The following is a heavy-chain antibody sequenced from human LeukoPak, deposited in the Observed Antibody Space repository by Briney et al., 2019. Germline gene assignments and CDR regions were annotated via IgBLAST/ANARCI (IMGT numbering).Heavy chain of an antibody. CDR3: ARWGIALAGTYFDY. CDR1: GYTFTRYY. J-gene: IGHJ4*02. D-gene: IGHD6-19*01. CDR2: IHPSGGST. V-gene: IGHV1-46*01. Sequence: ASVKVSCKASGYTFTRYYTHWARQAPGQGLEWMGIIHPSGGSTSYAQKFQGRVTMTRDTSTRTVYMELGSLRSEDTAVYYCARWGIALAGTYFDYWGQGTLVTVSS.